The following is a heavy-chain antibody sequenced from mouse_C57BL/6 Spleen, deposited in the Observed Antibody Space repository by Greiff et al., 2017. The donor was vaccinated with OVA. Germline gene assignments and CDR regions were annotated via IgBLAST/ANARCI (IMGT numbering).Heavy chain of an antibody. CDR2: INPSSGYT. Sequence: VQLQESGAELARPGASVKMSCKASGYTFTSYTMHWVKQRPGQGLEWIGYINPSSGYTKYNQKFKDKATLTADKSSSTAYMQLSSLTSEDSAVYYCARGGKTAQAQFAMDYWGQGTSVTVSA. CDR3: ARGGKTAQAQFAMDY. J-gene: IGHJ4*01. D-gene: IGHD3-2*02. CDR1: GYTFTSYT. V-gene: IGHV1-4*01.